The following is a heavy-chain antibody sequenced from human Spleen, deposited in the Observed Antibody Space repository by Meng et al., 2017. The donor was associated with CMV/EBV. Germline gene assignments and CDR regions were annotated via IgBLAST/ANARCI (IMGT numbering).Heavy chain of an antibody. CDR3: ARGSELGLYSMDV. Sequence: LSLTCTVSGVSVSNDDYHWSWVRQAPGRGLEWVSSISSSSSYAYHADSVKGRLTISRDNAKNSLYLQMNSLRADDTAVYYCARGSELGLYSMDVWGRGTTVTVSS. CDR1: GVSVSNDDYH. CDR2: ISSSSSYA. V-gene: IGHV3-11*06. J-gene: IGHJ6*02. D-gene: IGHD7-27*01.